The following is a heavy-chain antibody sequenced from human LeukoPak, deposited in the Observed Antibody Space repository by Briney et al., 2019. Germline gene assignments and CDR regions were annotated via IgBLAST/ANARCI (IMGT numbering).Heavy chain of an antibody. V-gene: IGHV4-30-2*01. CDR1: GGSISSGGYS. CDR2: IYHSGST. Sequence: SETLSLTCAVSGGSISSGGYSWSWIRQPPGKGLEWIGYIYHSGSTYYNPSLKSRVTISVDRSKNQFSLKLSSVTAADTAVYYCARGSYYYDSSGYFDYWGQGTLVTVSS. J-gene: IGHJ4*02. CDR3: ARGSYYYDSSGYFDY. D-gene: IGHD3-22*01.